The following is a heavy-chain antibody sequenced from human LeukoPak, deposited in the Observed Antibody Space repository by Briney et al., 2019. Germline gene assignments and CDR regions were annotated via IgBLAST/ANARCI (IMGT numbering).Heavy chain of an antibody. D-gene: IGHD5-24*01. Sequence: SETLSLTCSVSGDSISSGDYYWSRIRQLPGKGLEWIGYMYFSGRTDFNPSLESRVTISVDTSQNQFSLNLTSVTAADTAVYFCARAPFNYGYKKVLNHYGVDVWGQGTAVTVSS. V-gene: IGHV4-31*03. CDR2: MYFSGRT. J-gene: IGHJ6*02. CDR1: GDSISSGDYY. CDR3: ARAPFNYGYKKVLNHYGVDV.